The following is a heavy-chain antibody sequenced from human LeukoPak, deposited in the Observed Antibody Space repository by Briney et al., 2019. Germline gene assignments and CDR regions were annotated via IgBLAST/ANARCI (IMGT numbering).Heavy chain of an antibody. CDR2: IKSKTDGGTT. CDR1: GFTFSNAW. D-gene: IGHD3-16*01. V-gene: IGHV3-15*01. J-gene: IGHJ3*02. CDR3: TTSVWAEADAFDI. Sequence: PGGSLRLSCAASGFTFSNAWMSWVRHAPGKGLEWVGRIKSKTDGGTTGYAAPVKGRFTISRDDSKNTLYLQMNSLKTEDTAVYYCTTSVWAEADAFDIWGQGTMVTVSS.